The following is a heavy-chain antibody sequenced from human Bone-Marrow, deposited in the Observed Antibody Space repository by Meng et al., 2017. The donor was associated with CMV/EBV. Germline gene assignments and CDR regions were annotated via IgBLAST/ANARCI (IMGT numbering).Heavy chain of an antibody. CDR1: GFTFSSYW. V-gene: IGHV3-7*01. CDR3: ARDSGQCSCTRCLQPFDY. D-gene: IGHD2-2*01. J-gene: IGHJ4*02. CDR2: IKQDGSDK. Sequence: GESLKISCAASGFTFSSYWMVWVRQAPGKGLEWVANIKQDGSDKYYADSVKGRFTISRDNAKNSLYLHMNSLRAEDTAVYYCARDSGQCSCTRCLQPFDYWGQGTLVTVSS.